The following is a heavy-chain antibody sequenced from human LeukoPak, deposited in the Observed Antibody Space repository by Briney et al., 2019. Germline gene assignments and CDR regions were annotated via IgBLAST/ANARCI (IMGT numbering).Heavy chain of an antibody. CDR2: IYIGGKT. D-gene: IGHD2-2*01. CDR1: GFTFSSYG. Sequence: GGSLRLSCAASGFTFSSYGMHWVRQAPGKGLEWASLIYIGGKTYYADSVKGRFTISRDNSKNILYLQMNSLRAEDTAVYYCASGAAAPRWFDYWGQGTLVTVSS. CDR3: ASGAAAPRWFDY. V-gene: IGHV3-66*01. J-gene: IGHJ4*02.